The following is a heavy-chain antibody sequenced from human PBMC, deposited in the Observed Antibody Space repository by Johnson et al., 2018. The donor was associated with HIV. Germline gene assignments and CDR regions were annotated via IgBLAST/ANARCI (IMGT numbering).Heavy chain of an antibody. D-gene: IGHD3-10*01. J-gene: IGHJ3*02. CDR1: RFTLSNYA. CDR3: ARVSYGSGTQGAFDI. V-gene: IGHV3-30*04. CDR2: ISFDGSNK. Sequence: VQVVESGGGVVQPGKSLRLSCAASRFTLSNYAMHWVRQAPGKGLEWVAVISFDGSNKYYADSVKGRFTISRDNSKNTLYMQMNSLRAEDTAVYYCARVSYGSGTQGAFDIWGQGTMVTVSS.